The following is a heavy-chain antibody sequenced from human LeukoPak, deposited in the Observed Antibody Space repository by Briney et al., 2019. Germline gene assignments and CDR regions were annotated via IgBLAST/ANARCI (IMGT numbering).Heavy chain of an antibody. D-gene: IGHD2-2*01. J-gene: IGHJ4*02. CDR2: IRSKAYGGTT. CDR1: GFTFCDYA. Sequence: PXGSLRLPCTASGFTFCDYAMSWVRQAPGKGLEWVGFIRSKAYGGTTEYAASVKGRFTISRDDSKSIAHLQMNSLKTEDTAVYYCTRDQMVVVPAAVFDYWGQGTLVTVSS. CDR3: TRDQMVVVPAAVFDY. V-gene: IGHV3-49*04.